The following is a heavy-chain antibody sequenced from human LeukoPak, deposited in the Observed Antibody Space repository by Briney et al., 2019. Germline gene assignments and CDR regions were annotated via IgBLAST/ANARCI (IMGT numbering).Heavy chain of an antibody. V-gene: IGHV3-48*01. D-gene: IGHD3-9*01. J-gene: IGHJ4*02. CDR2: INTGSTTI. Sequence: PGGSLRLSCAASGFTFSPYTMHWFRQPPGKGLEWISYINTGSTTIYYADSVKGRFTISRDNAKNSLDLQLNSLRAEDTAVYYCARGGPQASWDLLTGYQGPLYYFDFWGQGTLVTVSS. CDR1: GFTFSPYT. CDR3: ARGGPQASWDLLTGYQGPLYYFDF.